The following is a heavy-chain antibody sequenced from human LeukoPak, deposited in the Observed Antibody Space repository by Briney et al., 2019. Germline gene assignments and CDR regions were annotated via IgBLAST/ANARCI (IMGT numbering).Heavy chain of an antibody. V-gene: IGHV3-64*01. Sequence: GGSLRLSCAASGFTFSTYAMHWVRQAPGKGLEYVSAISSNGGSTYYANSVKGRFTISRDNSKNTLYLQMGSLRAEDMAVYYCASQEGTQLYSSGWSDYWGQGTLVTVSS. CDR3: ASQEGTQLYSSGWSDY. CDR1: GFTFSTYA. CDR2: ISSNGGST. J-gene: IGHJ4*02. D-gene: IGHD6-19*01.